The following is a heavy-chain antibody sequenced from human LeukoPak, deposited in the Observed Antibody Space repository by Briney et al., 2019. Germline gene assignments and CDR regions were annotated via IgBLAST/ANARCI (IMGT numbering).Heavy chain of an antibody. D-gene: IGHD6-13*01. V-gene: IGHV1-2*02. CDR3: ARESLIAAAGTDDY. CDR2: INPNSGGT. Sequence: ASVKVSCEASGYTFTGYYMHWVRQAPGQGLEWMGWINPNSGGTNYAQKFQGRVTMTRDTSISTAYMELSRLRSDDTAVYYCARESLIAAAGTDDYWGQGTLVTVSS. J-gene: IGHJ4*02. CDR1: GYTFTGYY.